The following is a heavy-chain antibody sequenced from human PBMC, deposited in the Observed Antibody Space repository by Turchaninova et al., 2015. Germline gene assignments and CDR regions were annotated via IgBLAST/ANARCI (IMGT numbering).Heavy chain of an antibody. CDR3: ASTYWSGGSCYSRPFDY. D-gene: IGHD2-15*01. V-gene: IGHV3-48*03. Sequence: EVQLVESGGGLVQPGGSLRLSCAASGCTFRGFEMNWVRQSQGRGLGWGSYFSSRVTTTYHAATVKGRFTLPRDNPNNSLYLQMNSLRGEDSAVYYWASTYWSGGSCYSRPFDYWGQGTLVTGSS. J-gene: IGHJ4*02. CDR1: GCTFRGFE. CDR2: FSSRVTTT.